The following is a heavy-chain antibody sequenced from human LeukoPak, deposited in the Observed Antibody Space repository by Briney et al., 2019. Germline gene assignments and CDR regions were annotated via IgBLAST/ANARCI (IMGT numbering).Heavy chain of an antibody. CDR1: GYTFTSYD. CDR3: ARGAGGYYYDSSGYRDY. Sequence: ASVKVSCKASGYTFTSYDINWVRQATRQGLEWMGWMNPNSGNTGYAQKFQGRVTMTRNTSISTAYMELSSLRSEDTAVYYCARGAGGYYYDSSGYRDYWGQGTLVTVSS. J-gene: IGHJ4*02. V-gene: IGHV1-8*01. D-gene: IGHD3-22*01. CDR2: MNPNSGNT.